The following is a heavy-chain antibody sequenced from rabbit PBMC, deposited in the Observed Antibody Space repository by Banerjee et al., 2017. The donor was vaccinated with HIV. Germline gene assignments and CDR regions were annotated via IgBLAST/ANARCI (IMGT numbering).Heavy chain of an antibody. Sequence: QEQLEESGGDLVKPGASLTLTCTASGFSFSSSYYMCWVRQAPGKGLEWIACIHVSIIDDTWYASWAKGRFTISKTSSTTVTLQMTSLTAADTASYFCARMGSAGVVGWNFNLWGQGTLVTVS. CDR3: ARMGSAGVVGWNFNL. CDR2: IHVSIIDDT. CDR1: GFSFSSSYY. V-gene: IGHV1S45*01. D-gene: IGHD3-1*01. J-gene: IGHJ4*01.